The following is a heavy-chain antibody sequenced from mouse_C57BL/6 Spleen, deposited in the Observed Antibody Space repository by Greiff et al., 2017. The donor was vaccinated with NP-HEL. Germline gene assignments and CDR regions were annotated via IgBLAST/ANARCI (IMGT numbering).Heavy chain of an antibody. CDR3: ASMITTRYYFDY. J-gene: IGHJ2*01. V-gene: IGHV1-26*01. CDR1: GYTFTDYY. Sequence: VQLKQSGPELVKPGASVKISCKASGYTFTDYYMNWVKQSHGKSLEWIGDINPNNGGTSYKQKFKGKATLTVDKSSSTAYMELRSLTSEDSAVYYCASMITTRYYFDYWGQGTTLTVSS. CDR2: INPNNGGT. D-gene: IGHD2-4*01.